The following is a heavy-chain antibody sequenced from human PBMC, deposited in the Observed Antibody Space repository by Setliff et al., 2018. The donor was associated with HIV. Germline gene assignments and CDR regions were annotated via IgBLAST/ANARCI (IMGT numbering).Heavy chain of an antibody. CDR3: ARAEMATIVAFDI. V-gene: IGHV4-61*03. CDR2: IYYSGST. D-gene: IGHD5-12*01. Sequence: PSETLSLTCTVSGGSISSADYYWSWIRQPPGKGLEWIGYIYYSGSTKYNPSLTSRVTISVDTSKNHFSLKLTSVTAADTAVYYCARAEMATIVAFDIWGQGTMVTVSS. J-gene: IGHJ3*02. CDR1: GGSISSADYY.